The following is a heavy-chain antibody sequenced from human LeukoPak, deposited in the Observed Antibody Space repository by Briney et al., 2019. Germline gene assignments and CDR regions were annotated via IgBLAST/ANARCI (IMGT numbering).Heavy chain of an antibody. CDR3: ARSELLWFGGVNSGFDY. CDR2: IYYSGST. Sequence: SETLSLTCTVSGGSFSSYYWSWIRQPPGKGLEWIGYIYYSGSTNYNPSLKSRVTISLDTSKNQFSLKLSSVTAADTAVYYCARSELLWFGGVNSGFDYWAREPWSPSPQ. CDR1: GGSFSSYY. V-gene: IGHV4-59*01. D-gene: IGHD3-10*01. J-gene: IGHJ4*02.